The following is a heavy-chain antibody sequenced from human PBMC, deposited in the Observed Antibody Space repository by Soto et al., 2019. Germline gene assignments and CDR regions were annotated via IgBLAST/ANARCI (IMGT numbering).Heavy chain of an antibody. CDR2: MYYRGST. CDR1: GGSINSGGYY. J-gene: IGHJ4*02. CDR3: ARGYRQSGYSSSWVFDY. D-gene: IGHD6-13*01. V-gene: IGHV4-31*03. Sequence: QVQLRESGPGLVKPSQTLSLTCTVSGGSINSGGYYWNWIRQHPGKVLEWLGYMYYRGSTYSNPFVRSRVIISEDTSENHFPLKLSSVTAADTAVYFCARGYRQSGYSSSWVFDYWGQGTLVNVSS.